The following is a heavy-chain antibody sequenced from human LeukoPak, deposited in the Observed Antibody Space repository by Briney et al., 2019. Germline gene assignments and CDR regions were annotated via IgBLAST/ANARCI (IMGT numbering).Heavy chain of an antibody. J-gene: IGHJ4*02. V-gene: IGHV3-23*01. CDR3: GDSRSSGCYDY. Sequence: GGSLRLPCAASGFTLSNYGVTWVRQAPGKGLEWVSAITPSGGSTYYADSVKGRFTISRDNSKSTVYLQMNSLRAEDTAEYYCGDSRSSGCYDYRGQGTLVTVSS. D-gene: IGHD3-22*01. CDR2: ITPSGGST. CDR1: GFTLSNYG.